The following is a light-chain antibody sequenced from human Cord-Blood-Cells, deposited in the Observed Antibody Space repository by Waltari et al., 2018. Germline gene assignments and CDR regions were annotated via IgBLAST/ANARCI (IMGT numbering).Light chain of an antibody. Sequence: EIVLTQSHGPLSLSPGEIATLSCRASQSVSSSYLAWYQQKPGQAPRLLIYGASSRATGIPDRFSGSGSGTDFTLTISRLEPEDFAVYYCQQYGSSPYSFGQGTKLEIK. CDR3: QQYGSSPYS. CDR2: GAS. V-gene: IGKV3-20*01. CDR1: QSVSSSY. J-gene: IGKJ2*03.